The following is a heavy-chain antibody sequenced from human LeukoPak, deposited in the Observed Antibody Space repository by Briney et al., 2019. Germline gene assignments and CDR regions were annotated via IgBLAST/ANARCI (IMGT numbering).Heavy chain of an antibody. CDR1: GGSISSYY. J-gene: IGHJ4*02. CDR2: IYYSGST. Sequence: SETLSLTCTVSGGSISSYYWSWIRQPPGKGLEWMGYIYYSGSTNYNPPLKSRVTISVDTSKNQFSLKLSSVTAADTAVYYCARGHNTRGIAVANDYWGQGTLVTVSS. V-gene: IGHV4-59*01. CDR3: ARGHNTRGIAVANDY. D-gene: IGHD6-19*01.